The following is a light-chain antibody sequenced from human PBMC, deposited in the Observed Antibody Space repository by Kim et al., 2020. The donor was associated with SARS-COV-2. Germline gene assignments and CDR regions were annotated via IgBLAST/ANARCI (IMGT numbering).Light chain of an antibody. CDR2: DAS. J-gene: IGKJ5*01. Sequence: DIQMIQSPSSLSASVGDRVTITCQASQDISNYLNWYQQKPGKAPKLLIYDASNLETGVPSRFSGSGSGTDFTFTISSLQPEDIATYYCQQYDNLLLVFGQGTRLEIK. CDR3: QQYDNLLLV. CDR1: QDISNY. V-gene: IGKV1-33*01.